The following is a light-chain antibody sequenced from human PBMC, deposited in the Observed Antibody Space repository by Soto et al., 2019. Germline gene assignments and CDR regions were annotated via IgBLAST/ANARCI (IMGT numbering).Light chain of an antibody. CDR2: DVS. V-gene: IGLV2-14*01. CDR1: TSDVGRYNY. CDR3: NSYTTGTTWV. J-gene: IGLJ3*02. Sequence: QSVLTQPASVSGSPGQSITISCTGTTSDVGRYNYVSWHQQHPGKAPKLLIFDVSNRPSGVSDRFSGSKSGNTASLTISGLQAEDEADYYCNSYTTGTTWVFGGGTKVTV.